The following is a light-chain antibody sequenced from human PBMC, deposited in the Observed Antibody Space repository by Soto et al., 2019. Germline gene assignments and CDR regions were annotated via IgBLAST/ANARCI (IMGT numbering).Light chain of an antibody. V-gene: IGLV4-60*02. CDR3: ETWDRNSWV. CDR1: SGHSSYI. CDR2: LEGSGAY. J-gene: IGLJ3*02. Sequence: QLVLTQSSSASASLGSSVRLTCSLSSGHSSYIIAWHQHQPGKAPQYLMKLEGSGAYNKGSGVPDRFSGSSSGADRYLTISNRHFEDEANYYCETWDRNSWVFGGGTKVTVL.